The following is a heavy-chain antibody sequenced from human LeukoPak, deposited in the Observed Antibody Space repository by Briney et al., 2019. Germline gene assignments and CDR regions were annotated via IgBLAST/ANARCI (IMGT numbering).Heavy chain of an antibody. Sequence: GGSLRLSCAASGFTFSSYEMNWVRQAPGKGLEWVSYISNSGSVIYYADSVKGRFTISRDNAKNSLYLQMNSLRAEDTAVYYCARRYCSSTSCTLDYWGQGTLVTVSS. CDR2: ISNSGSVI. J-gene: IGHJ4*02. D-gene: IGHD2-2*01. V-gene: IGHV3-48*03. CDR3: ARRYCSSTSCTLDY. CDR1: GFTFSSYE.